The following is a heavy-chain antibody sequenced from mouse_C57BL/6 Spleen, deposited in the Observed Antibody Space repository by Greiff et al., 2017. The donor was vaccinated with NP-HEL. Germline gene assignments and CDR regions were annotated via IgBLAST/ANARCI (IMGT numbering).Heavy chain of an antibody. CDR3: ARPEFGSNPGWFAY. V-gene: IGHV1-26*01. J-gene: IGHJ3*01. CDR2: INPNNGGT. CDR1: GYTFTDYY. D-gene: IGHD1-1*01. Sequence: VQLQQSGPELVKPGASVKISCKASGYTFTDYYMNWVKQSHGKSLEWIGDINPNNGGTSYNQKFKGKATLTVDKSSSTTYMELRSPTSEDSAVYYCARPEFGSNPGWFAYWGQGTLVTVSA.